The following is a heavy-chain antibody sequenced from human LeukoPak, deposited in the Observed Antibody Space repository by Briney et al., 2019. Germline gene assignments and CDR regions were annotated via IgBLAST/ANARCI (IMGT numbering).Heavy chain of an antibody. V-gene: IGHV3-48*01. D-gene: IGHD2-2*01. CDR3: AKDSYCSSTSCHGAYYYYGMDV. Sequence: GGSLRLSCAASRFTLSNYGVNWVRQAPGKGLEWVSYINSRSSTIYYADSVRGRFTISRDNAKNSLYLQMNSLKAEDTAIYYCAKDSYCSSTSCHGAYYYYGMDVWGQGTTVTVSS. J-gene: IGHJ6*02. CDR1: RFTLSNYG. CDR2: INSRSSTI.